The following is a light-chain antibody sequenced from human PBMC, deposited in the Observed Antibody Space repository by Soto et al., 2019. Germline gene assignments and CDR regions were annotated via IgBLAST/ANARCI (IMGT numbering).Light chain of an antibody. V-gene: IGLV2-23*01. CDR1: SSDAGSYNL. Sequence: QSALTQPASVSGSPGQSITISCSGTSSDAGSYNLVSWYQQSSGKVPKLIIYEGDKRPSGVSNRFSGSRSGNTASLTISGLQAEDEADYYCSSYADSATVFGGGTKLTVL. CDR3: SSYADSATV. J-gene: IGLJ2*01. CDR2: EGD.